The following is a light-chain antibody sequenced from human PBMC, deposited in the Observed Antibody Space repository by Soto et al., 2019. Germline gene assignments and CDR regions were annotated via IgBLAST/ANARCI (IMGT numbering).Light chain of an antibody. CDR1: SSDVGGYNY. V-gene: IGLV2-14*01. CDR3: SSYTSSSTYV. Sequence: SVLTQPASVSGSPGQSITISCTGTSSDVGGYNYVSWYQQHPGKAPKLMIYDVSNRPSGVSNRFSGSKSGNTASLTISGLQAEDEADYYCSSYTSSSTYVFGTGTQLTVL. CDR2: DVS. J-gene: IGLJ1*01.